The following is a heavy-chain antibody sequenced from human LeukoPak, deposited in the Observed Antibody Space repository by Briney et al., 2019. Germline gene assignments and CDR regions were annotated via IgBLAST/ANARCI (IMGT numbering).Heavy chain of an antibody. Sequence: SETLSLTCTVSGASISSYYWSWIRQPPGKGLEWIGHTHYSGATNYNPSLKSRVTISLDMSNNQFSLKMSSVTATDTAVYYCARDPNSALWGQGTLVTVSS. CDR1: GASISSYY. CDR2: THYSGAT. V-gene: IGHV4-59*12. D-gene: IGHD4-23*01. CDR3: ARDPNSAL. J-gene: IGHJ4*02.